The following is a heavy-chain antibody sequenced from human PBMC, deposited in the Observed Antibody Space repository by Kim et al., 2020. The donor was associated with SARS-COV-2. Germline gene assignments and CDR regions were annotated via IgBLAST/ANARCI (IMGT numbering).Heavy chain of an antibody. Sequence: SVKVSCKASGGTFSSYAISWVRQAPEQGLEWMGGIIPIFGTANYAQKFQGRVTITADKSTSTAYMELSSLRSEDTAVYYCARIPTMVRGSNWFDPWGQGTLVTVSS. D-gene: IGHD3-10*01. CDR3: ARIPTMVRGSNWFDP. J-gene: IGHJ5*02. V-gene: IGHV1-69*06. CDR2: IIPIFGTA. CDR1: GGTFSSYA.